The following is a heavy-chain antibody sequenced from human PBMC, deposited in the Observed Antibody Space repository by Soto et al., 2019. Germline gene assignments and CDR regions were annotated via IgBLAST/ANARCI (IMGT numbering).Heavy chain of an antibody. CDR2: INPDSGAT. CDR1: GYSFTGYY. V-gene: IGHV1-2*02. CDR3: ARGDYGTGGDPFPDVDY. D-gene: IGHD2-21*01. Sequence: HEHLVQSGAEVKRPGASLKVSCKASGYSFTGYYIHWVRQAPGQGLEWMGWINPDSGATNYAQNFQGRVTLTSDTSISTASMDLTSLTSDDTAVYYCARGDYGTGGDPFPDVDYWGQGTLVIVSS. J-gene: IGHJ4*02.